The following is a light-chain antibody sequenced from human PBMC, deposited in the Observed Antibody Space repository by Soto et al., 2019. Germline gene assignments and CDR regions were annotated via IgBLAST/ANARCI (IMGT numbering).Light chain of an antibody. CDR3: QQYNNWPLT. CDR1: QGGGSD. CDR2: DIF. Sequence: EIVMTQSPATLSVSPGERATLSCRARQGGGSDLAWYQQKPRQAPRLVIYDIFTRATGVPTRISGSGSGTEYTPPISSLQSEDFAVYYCQQYNNWPLTFGGGTKVDIK. V-gene: IGKV3D-15*01. J-gene: IGKJ4*01.